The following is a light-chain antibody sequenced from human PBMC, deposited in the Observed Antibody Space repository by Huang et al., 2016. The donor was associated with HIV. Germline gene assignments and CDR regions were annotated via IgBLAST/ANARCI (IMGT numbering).Light chain of an antibody. Sequence: DIVMTQSPLSLPVTPGEPASISCRSSQSLLHSNAYNYLDWYLQKPGQSPQLLIYLGSNRASGVTDRFSGSGSGTDFTLKISRVEAEDVGIYYCMQALQTPRTFGQGTRVEIK. CDR2: LGS. CDR3: MQALQTPRT. CDR1: QSLLHSNAYNY. V-gene: IGKV2-28*01. J-gene: IGKJ1*01.